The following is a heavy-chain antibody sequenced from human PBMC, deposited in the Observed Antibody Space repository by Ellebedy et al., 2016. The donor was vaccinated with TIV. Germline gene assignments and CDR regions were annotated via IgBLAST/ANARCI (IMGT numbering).Heavy chain of an antibody. Sequence: MPGGSLRLSCAVSGGSISSSNWWSWVRQPPGKGLEWIGEIYHSGSTNYNPSLKSRVTISVDKSKNQFSLKLSSVTAADTAVYYCARDGKSGSLGYWGQGTLVTVSS. V-gene: IGHV4-4*02. CDR1: GGSISSSNW. D-gene: IGHD1-26*01. CDR2: IYHSGST. CDR3: ARDGKSGSLGY. J-gene: IGHJ4*02.